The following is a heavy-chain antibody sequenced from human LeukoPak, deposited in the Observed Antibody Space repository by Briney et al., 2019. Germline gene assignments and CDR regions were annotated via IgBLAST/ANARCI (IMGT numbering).Heavy chain of an antibody. J-gene: IGHJ4*02. V-gene: IGHV5-51*01. Sequence: GESLKISCKGSGYSFTSYWIGWVRQMPGKGLEWMGIISPDDSDTRYSPSFQGHVTISADKSISTAYLHWSSLKASDTAMYYCARHGSPSTNRNFDYWGQGTLVTVSS. CDR2: ISPDDSDT. D-gene: IGHD1-14*01. CDR1: GYSFTSYW. CDR3: ARHGSPSTNRNFDY.